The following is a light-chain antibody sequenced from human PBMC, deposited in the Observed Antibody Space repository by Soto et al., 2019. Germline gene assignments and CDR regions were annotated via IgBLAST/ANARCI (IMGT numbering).Light chain of an antibody. J-gene: IGKJ4*01. V-gene: IGKV3-15*01. CDR1: QSVTTN. CDR2: DAS. Sequence: EVVMTQSPATLSVSPGERVTFSCRASQSVTTNLAWYQHKPGQSPRPLISDASTGASGIPPRFSGSGSGTEFTLTIDRLQSADFAVYYCQQYDRWPVTFGGGTKVEIK. CDR3: QQYDRWPVT.